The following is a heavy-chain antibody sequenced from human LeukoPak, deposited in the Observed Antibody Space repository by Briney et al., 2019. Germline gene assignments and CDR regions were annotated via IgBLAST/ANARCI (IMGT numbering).Heavy chain of an antibody. V-gene: IGHV3-23*01. CDR1: GFTFSSYA. J-gene: IGHJ5*02. CDR3: ARRGDSSSWYWFDP. Sequence: GGSLRLSCAASGFTFSSYAMSWVRQAPGKGLEWVSAISGSGGSTYYADSVKGRFTISRDNSKNTLYLQMNSLRAEDTAVYYCARRGDSSSWYWFDPWGQGTLVTVSS. D-gene: IGHD6-13*01. CDR2: ISGSGGST.